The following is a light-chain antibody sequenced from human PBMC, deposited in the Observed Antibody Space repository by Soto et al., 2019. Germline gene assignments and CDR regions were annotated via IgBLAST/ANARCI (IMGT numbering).Light chain of an antibody. CDR3: QQYGRT. CDR2: GAS. Sequence: EIVLTQSPGTLSLSPGERATLSCRASQSVSISYLAWYQQKPGQAPRLLIYGASSMATGIPDRFSGSGSGTDFTLTISRLEPEYVAVYYCQQYGRTFGQGTKLEIK. J-gene: IGKJ2*01. CDR1: QSVSISY. V-gene: IGKV3-20*01.